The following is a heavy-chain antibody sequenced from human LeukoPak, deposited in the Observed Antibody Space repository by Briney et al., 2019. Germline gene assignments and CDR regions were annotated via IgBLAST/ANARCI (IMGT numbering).Heavy chain of an antibody. D-gene: IGHD1-26*01. CDR3: ARDFGDLVGATGY. CDR2: MNPNSGNT. CDR1: GYTFTSYD. Sequence: ASVKVSCKASGYTFTSYDLNWVRQATGQGLEWMGWMNPNSGNTGYVQKFQGRVTMTRNTSISTAYMELNSLTSEDTAVYYCARDFGDLVGATGYWGQGTLVTVSS. J-gene: IGHJ4*02. V-gene: IGHV1-8*01.